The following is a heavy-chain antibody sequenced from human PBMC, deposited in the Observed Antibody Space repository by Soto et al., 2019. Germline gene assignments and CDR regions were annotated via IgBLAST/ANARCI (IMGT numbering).Heavy chain of an antibody. CDR2: INPNSGGT. J-gene: IGHJ6*02. Sequence: ASVKVSCKASGYTFTGYYMHWVRPAPGQGLEWMGWINPNSGGTNYAQKFQGRVTMTGDTSISTAYMELSRLRSDDTAVYYCARGRWLDDYGMDVWGQGTTVTVSS. CDR3: ARGRWLDDYGMDV. V-gene: IGHV1-2*02. D-gene: IGHD6-19*01. CDR1: GYTFTGYY.